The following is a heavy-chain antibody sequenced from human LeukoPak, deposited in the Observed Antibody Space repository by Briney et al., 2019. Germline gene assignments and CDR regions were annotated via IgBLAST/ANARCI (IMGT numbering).Heavy chain of an antibody. D-gene: IGHD4-17*01. CDR3: AGDRSYGDFAWGY. Sequence: PGGSLRLSCAASGFTVSSNFMTWVRQAPGKGLEWVSVISSGGTTYYADSVKGRFTISRHISKNTVYLQMNSLRAEDTAVYYCAGDRSYGDFAWGYWGQGTLVTVSS. CDR1: GFTVSSNF. J-gene: IGHJ4*02. CDR2: ISSGGTT. V-gene: IGHV3-53*04.